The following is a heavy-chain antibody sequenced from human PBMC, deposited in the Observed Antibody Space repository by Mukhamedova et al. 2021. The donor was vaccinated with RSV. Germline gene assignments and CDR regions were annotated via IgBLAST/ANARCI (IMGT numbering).Heavy chain of an antibody. V-gene: IGHV1-46*01. Sequence: IHWVRQAPGQGLEWMGVIQPSGGSTTYAQKFQGSVTVTRDTSTSTVYMELSSLRFEDTALYFCARDIGSYDHWGQGTLVTVSS. CDR3: ARDIGSYDH. CDR2: IQPSGGST. D-gene: IGHD3-10*01. J-gene: IGHJ4*02.